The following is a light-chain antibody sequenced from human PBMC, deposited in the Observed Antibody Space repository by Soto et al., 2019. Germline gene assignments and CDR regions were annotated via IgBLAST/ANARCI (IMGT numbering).Light chain of an antibody. V-gene: IGKV1-39*01. CDR3: QQSYNTPWT. CDR2: AAS. Sequence: DIQMTQSPFSLSASVGDRVTITCRASQTILSYLNWYQQKPGKAPKLLISAASNLLSGVPSRFSGVGSGTEFTLTISSLQPEDFATYHCQQSYNTPWTFGQGTKVEVK. CDR1: QTILSY. J-gene: IGKJ1*01.